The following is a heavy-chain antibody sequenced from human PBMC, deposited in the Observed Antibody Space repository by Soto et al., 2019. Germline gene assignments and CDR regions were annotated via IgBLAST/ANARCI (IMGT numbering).Heavy chain of an antibody. D-gene: IGHD3-10*01. CDR3: ARVDGSGSYYNVDDAFDI. Sequence: SETLSLTCAVSGYSIRSSNWWGWIRQPPGKGLEWIGYIYYSGSTYYNPSLKSRVTMSVDTSKNQFSLKLSSVTAVDTAVYYCARVDGSGSYYNVDDAFDIWGEGTRVNVSS. CDR2: IYYSGST. J-gene: IGHJ3*02. CDR1: GYSIRSSNW. V-gene: IGHV4-28*01.